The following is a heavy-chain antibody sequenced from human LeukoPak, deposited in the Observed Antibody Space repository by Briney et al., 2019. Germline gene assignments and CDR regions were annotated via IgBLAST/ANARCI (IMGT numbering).Heavy chain of an antibody. CDR3: AAGPVYDYFEF. Sequence: ASVKVSCKASAYSFTDYYIHWVRQAPGQGLEWMGWINTNSGGTNSAQKFQVRITLTRDTSISTAYMELSRLRSDDTAVYYCAAGPVYDYFEFWGQGTLVTVSS. V-gene: IGHV1-2*02. CDR2: INTNSGGT. J-gene: IGHJ4*02. CDR1: AYSFTDYY. D-gene: IGHD3-22*01.